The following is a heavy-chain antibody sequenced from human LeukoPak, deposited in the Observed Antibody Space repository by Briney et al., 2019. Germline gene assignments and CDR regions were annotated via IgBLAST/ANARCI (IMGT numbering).Heavy chain of an antibody. CDR2: INPNSGGT. CDR3: AFQKGGFPNNWFDP. V-gene: IGHV1-2*02. Sequence: ASVKVSCKASGYTFTGYYMHWVRQAPGQGLEWMGWINPNSGGTNYAQKFQSRVTMTRDTSISTAYMELSRLRSDDTAVYYCAFQKGGFPNNWFDPWGQGTLVTVSS. J-gene: IGHJ5*02. D-gene: IGHD1-26*01. CDR1: GYTFTGYY.